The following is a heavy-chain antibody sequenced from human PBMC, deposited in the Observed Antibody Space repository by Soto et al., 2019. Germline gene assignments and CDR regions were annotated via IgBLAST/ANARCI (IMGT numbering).Heavy chain of an antibody. Sequence: SETLSLTCTVSGGSISSYYWSWIRQPPGKGLEWIGYIYYSGSTNYNPSLKSRVTISVDTSKNQFSLKLSSVTAAETAVYYCARGVWGSPRYFQHWGQGTLVTVSS. CDR2: IYYSGST. CDR3: ARGVWGSPRYFQH. CDR1: GGSISSYY. D-gene: IGHD1-26*01. J-gene: IGHJ1*01. V-gene: IGHV4-59*01.